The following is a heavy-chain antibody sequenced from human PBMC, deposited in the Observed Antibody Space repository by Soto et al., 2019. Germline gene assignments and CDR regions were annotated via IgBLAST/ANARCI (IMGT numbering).Heavy chain of an antibody. J-gene: IGHJ6*02. Sequence: QVQLVQSGAEVKKPGASVKVSCKASGYTFTSYGISWVRQAPGQGLEWMGWISAYNGNTNYAQKLQGRVTMTTDTSTSTAYMELRSLRSDDTDVYYCARDPTVTTSGYYYGMDVWGQGTTVTVSS. CDR3: ARDPTVTTSGYYYGMDV. D-gene: IGHD4-4*01. CDR1: GYTFTSYG. CDR2: ISAYNGNT. V-gene: IGHV1-18*01.